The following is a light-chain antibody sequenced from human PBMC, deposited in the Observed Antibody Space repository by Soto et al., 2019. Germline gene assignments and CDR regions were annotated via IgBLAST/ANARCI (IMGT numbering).Light chain of an antibody. Sequence: DIQMTQSPSSLSASVGDGVTITCRASQNIIRYLNWYQQKPGKAPNLLISAAASLQSGVPLRFSGSGSGTLFTLTIRSLQPEDSATYYCQQSNSIPPTFGQGTKVEIE. CDR2: AAA. CDR3: QQSNSIPPT. J-gene: IGKJ1*01. CDR1: QNIIRY. V-gene: IGKV1-39*01.